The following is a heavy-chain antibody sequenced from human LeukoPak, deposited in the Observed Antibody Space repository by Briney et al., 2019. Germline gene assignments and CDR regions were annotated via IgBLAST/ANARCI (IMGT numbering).Heavy chain of an antibody. Sequence: GGSLRLSCAASEXTFSNYGINWVRQAPGKGLESVSYISSSGSTIHYADSVKGRVTISRDNAKNSLYLQMNSLRAEDTAVYYCARVYPDVDFWSGYYLLDFWGQGTLVTVSS. CDR1: EXTFSNYG. V-gene: IGHV3-48*01. J-gene: IGHJ4*02. D-gene: IGHD3-3*01. CDR2: ISSSGSTI. CDR3: ARVYPDVDFWSGYYLLDF.